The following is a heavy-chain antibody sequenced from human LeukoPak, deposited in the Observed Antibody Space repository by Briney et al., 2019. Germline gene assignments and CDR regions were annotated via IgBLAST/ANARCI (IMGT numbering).Heavy chain of an antibody. CDR2: ISYDGSNK. CDR3: AKDSRQGKGEKYYFDY. J-gene: IGHJ4*02. V-gene: IGHV3-30-3*01. Sequence: QPGGSLRLSCAASGFTFSSYAMHWVRQAPGKGLEWVAVISYDGSNKYYADSVKGRFTISRDNSKNTLYLQMNSLRAEDTAVYYCAKDSRQGKGEKYYFDYWGQGTLVTVSS. D-gene: IGHD2-21*01. CDR1: GFTFSSYA.